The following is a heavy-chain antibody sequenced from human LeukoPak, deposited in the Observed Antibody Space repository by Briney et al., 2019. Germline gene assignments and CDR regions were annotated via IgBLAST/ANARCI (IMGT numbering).Heavy chain of an antibody. CDR1: GFTFSSYE. V-gene: IGHV3-15*01. CDR2: IKSKTDGGTT. Sequence: GGSLRLSCAASGFTFSSYEMSWVRQAPGKGLEWVGRIKSKTDGGTTDYAAPVKGRFTISRDDSKNTLYLQMNSLKTEDTAVYYCTTDVQAYYWDTSGYWGQGTLVTVSS. D-gene: IGHD3-22*01. J-gene: IGHJ4*02. CDR3: TTDVQAYYWDTSGY.